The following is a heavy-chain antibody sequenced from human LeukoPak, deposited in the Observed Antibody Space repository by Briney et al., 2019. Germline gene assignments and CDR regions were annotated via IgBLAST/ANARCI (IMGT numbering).Heavy chain of an antibody. D-gene: IGHD2-8*01. CDR3: TREKDCADGICYED. Sequence: GASVKVSCKASGHTFTSHDINWVRQATGLGLEWLGWTSPKSGNTGYAQKFQGRVTMTRDTSISTAYMELSSLRFDDTAVYFCTREKDCADGICYEDWGQGTLVTVSS. J-gene: IGHJ4*02. CDR2: TSPKSGNT. CDR1: GHTFTSHD. V-gene: IGHV1-8*01.